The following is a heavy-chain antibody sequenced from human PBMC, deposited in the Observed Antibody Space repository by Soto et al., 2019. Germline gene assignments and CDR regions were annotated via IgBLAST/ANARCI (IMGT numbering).Heavy chain of an antibody. CDR3: ARGGEVCSSTSCYRLDY. CDR1: GGTFISYT. Sequence: QVQLVQSGAEVKKPGSSVKVSCKASGGTFISYTISWVRQAPGQGLEWMGRIIPILGIANYAQKFQGRVPITADKSTIRGYMELSSLRSEDTAVYYCARGGEVCSSTSCYRLDYWGQGTLVTVSS. CDR2: IIPILGIA. D-gene: IGHD2-2*02. V-gene: IGHV1-69*02. J-gene: IGHJ4*02.